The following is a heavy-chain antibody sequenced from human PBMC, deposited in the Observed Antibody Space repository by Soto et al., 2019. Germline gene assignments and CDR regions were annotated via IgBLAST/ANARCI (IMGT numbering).Heavy chain of an antibody. J-gene: IGHJ4*02. Sequence: SETLSLTCTVSGDSISNVNYCWSWIRQAPDKGLEWIGHIYDGGSTYNNPSLKSRVTISVDTSKNHFSLKLSSVTAADTAVYYCARFKVGATLFDYWGQGTLVTVSS. CDR2: IYDGGST. CDR1: GDSISNVNYC. CDR3: ARFKVGATLFDY. D-gene: IGHD1-26*01. V-gene: IGHV4-61*03.